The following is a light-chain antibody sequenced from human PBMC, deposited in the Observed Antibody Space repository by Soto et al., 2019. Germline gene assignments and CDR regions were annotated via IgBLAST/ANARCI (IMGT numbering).Light chain of an antibody. CDR2: EGS. CDR3: CSYAGSARV. CDR1: SSDVGSYNL. J-gene: IGLJ1*01. V-gene: IGLV2-23*01. Sequence: QSALTQPASVSGSPGQSITISCTGTSSDVGSYNLVSWYQQHPGKAPKLMIYEGSKRPSGVSNRFSGSKSGNTASLTISGLQAEDEADYYCCSYAGSARVFGTGTKLTV.